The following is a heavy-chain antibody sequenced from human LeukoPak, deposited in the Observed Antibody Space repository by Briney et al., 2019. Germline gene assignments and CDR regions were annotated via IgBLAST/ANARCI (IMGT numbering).Heavy chain of an antibody. Sequence: GGSLRLSCGASGFTFSSFGMHWVRQAPGKGLEWVAFIRFDGSNKYYADSVKGRFTISRDNSKNTLYLQMNSLRPDDTAVYYCAKDVVGQQWPENYWGQGTLVTVAS. D-gene: IGHD6-19*01. J-gene: IGHJ4*02. CDR3: AKDVVGQQWPENY. V-gene: IGHV3-30*02. CDR1: GFTFSSFG. CDR2: IRFDGSNK.